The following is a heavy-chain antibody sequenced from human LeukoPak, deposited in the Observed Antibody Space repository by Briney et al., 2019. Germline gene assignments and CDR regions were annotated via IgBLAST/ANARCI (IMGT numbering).Heavy chain of an antibody. CDR1: GFTVSSNY. Sequence: PGGSLRLSCAASGFTVSSNYMSWVRQAPGKGLEWVSVIYSGGSTYYADSVKGRFTISRDSSKNTLYLQMNSLRAEDMALYYCAKGGGGRLIYYYYMDVWGKGTTVTVSS. CDR2: IYSGGST. J-gene: IGHJ6*03. CDR3: AKGGGGRLIYYYYMDV. D-gene: IGHD3-16*01. V-gene: IGHV3-53*05.